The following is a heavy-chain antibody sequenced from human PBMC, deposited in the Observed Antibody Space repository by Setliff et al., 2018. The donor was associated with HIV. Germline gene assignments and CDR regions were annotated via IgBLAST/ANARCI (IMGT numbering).Heavy chain of an antibody. D-gene: IGHD3-22*01. CDR3: ARGRDSSGLGEFDP. CDR1: GGSISSRSYY. Sequence: SETLSLTCTVSGGSISSRSYYWSWLRQPAGKGLEWIGRIYSNGKTDYNPSLKSRVTISEDTSKNQFSLKVNSVTAADTAVYFCARGRDSSGLGEFDPWGQGTLVTVSS. CDR2: IYSNGKT. V-gene: IGHV4-61*02. J-gene: IGHJ5*02.